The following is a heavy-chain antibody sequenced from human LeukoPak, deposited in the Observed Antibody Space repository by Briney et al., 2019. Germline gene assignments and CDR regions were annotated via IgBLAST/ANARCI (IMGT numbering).Heavy chain of an antibody. CDR3: ARGRNVVATSGYFDY. CDR2: ISYDGNNK. CDR1: GFTFSTYG. D-gene: IGHD5-12*01. J-gene: IGHJ4*02. Sequence: PGGSLRLSCAASGFTFSTYGMHWVRQAPGKGLEWVAVISYDGNNKYYADSVKGRFTISRDNSKNTLYLQMNSLRAEDTAVYYCARGRNVVATSGYFDYWGQGTLVTVSS. V-gene: IGHV3-30*03.